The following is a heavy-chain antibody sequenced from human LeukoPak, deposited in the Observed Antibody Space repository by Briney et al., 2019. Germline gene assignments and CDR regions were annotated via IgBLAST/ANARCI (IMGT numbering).Heavy chain of an antibody. J-gene: IGHJ6*02. CDR3: ARDRAVGFGEFVYYYYGMDV. D-gene: IGHD3-10*01. CDR2: IYYSGST. V-gene: IGHV4-59*01. Sequence: SEILSLTCTVSGGSISSYYWSWIRQPPGKGLEWIGYIYYSGSTNYNPSLKSRVTISVDTSKNQFSLKLSSVTAADTAVYYCARDRAVGFGEFVYYYYGMDVWGQGTTVTVSS. CDR1: GGSISSYY.